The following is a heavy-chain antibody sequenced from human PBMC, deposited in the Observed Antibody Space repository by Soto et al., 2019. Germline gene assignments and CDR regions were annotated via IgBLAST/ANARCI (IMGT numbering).Heavy chain of an antibody. V-gene: IGHV1-18*04. CDR1: GYTFTSYD. CDR2: IGAYNGNT. Sequence: ASVKVSCKASGYTFTSYDITWVRQAPGQGLEWMGWIGAYNGNTNYAQKLQGRVTMTTDTSTSTAYMELRSLRSDDTALYYCGRVGAGGAVDVWGQGTTVTVSS. J-gene: IGHJ6*02. D-gene: IGHD3-3*01. CDR3: GRVGAGGAVDV.